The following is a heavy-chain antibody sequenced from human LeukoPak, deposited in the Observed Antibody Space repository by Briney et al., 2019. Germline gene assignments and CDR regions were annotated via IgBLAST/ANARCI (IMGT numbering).Heavy chain of an antibody. D-gene: IGHD3-16*02. J-gene: IGHJ4*02. CDR3: AKDLDSAYWGSYRSGPLDY. V-gene: IGHV3-30*02. Sequence: FTFSRDNSKNTLYLQMNSLRAEDTAVYYCAKDLDSAYWGSYRSGPLDYWGQGTLVTVSS.